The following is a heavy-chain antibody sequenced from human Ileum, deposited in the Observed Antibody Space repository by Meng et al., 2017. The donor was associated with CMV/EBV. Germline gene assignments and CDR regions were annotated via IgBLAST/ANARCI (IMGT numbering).Heavy chain of an antibody. CDR2: ISRDNTYT. J-gene: IGHJ4*02. V-gene: IGHV3-11*06. CDR3: ARGHYDSF. D-gene: IGHD3-22*01. Sequence: LVESGGDLVKPGGSLGLACGASGFSFSDFHMNWIRQAPGKGPEWVSFISRDNTYTNYADSVKGRFTISRDNAKNLLFLQMNSLRVEDTALYYCARGHYDSFWGRGTLVTVSS. CDR1: GFSFSDFH.